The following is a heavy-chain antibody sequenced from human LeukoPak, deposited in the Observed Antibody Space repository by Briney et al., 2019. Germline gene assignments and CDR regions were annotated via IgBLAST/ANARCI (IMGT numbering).Heavy chain of an antibody. J-gene: IGHJ4*02. Sequence: HPGGSLRLSCEASGFTFSNYAMSWVRQAPGKGLEWVSAISGSGGYTYHADSVKGRFTISRDNSKNTLYLQMNSLRTEDTAVYYCAKDSNGYNFHYFDYWGQGTLVTVSS. CDR1: GFTFSNYA. CDR2: ISGSGGYT. CDR3: AKDSNGYNFHYFDY. D-gene: IGHD5-24*01. V-gene: IGHV3-23*01.